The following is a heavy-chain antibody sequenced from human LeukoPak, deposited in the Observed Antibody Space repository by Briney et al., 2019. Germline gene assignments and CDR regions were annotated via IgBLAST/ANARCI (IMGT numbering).Heavy chain of an antibody. Sequence: GGSLRLSCAASGFTVSSNYMGWVRQAPGKGLEWVSVIYSGGSTYYADSVKGRFTISRDNSKNTLYLQMNSLRAEDTAVYYCARGVGYSSGWESYYWGQGTLVTVSS. J-gene: IGHJ4*02. D-gene: IGHD6-19*01. CDR1: GFTVSSNY. V-gene: IGHV3-53*01. CDR3: ARGVGYSSGWESYY. CDR2: IYSGGST.